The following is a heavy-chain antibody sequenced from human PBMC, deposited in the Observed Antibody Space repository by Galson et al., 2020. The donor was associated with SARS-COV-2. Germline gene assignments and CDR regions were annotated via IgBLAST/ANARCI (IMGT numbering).Heavy chain of an antibody. Sequence: GGSLRLSCVGSGYTFSSYGMHWVRQAPGKGLEWVAVIWNDGSNEKYGDYVKGRFTISRDNFKNTMYLQMNSLRVDDMGVYYCARARTYGPGSSIDNWGQGTLVTVSS. J-gene: IGHJ4*02. D-gene: IGHD3-10*01. CDR2: IWNDGSNE. V-gene: IGHV3-33*08. CDR3: ARARTYGPGSSIDN. CDR1: GYTFSSYG.